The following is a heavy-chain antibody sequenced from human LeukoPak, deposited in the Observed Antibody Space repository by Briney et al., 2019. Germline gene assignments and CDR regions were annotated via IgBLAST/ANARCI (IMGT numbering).Heavy chain of an antibody. D-gene: IGHD3-3*01. Sequence: SETLSLTCAVYGGSFSGYQWSWIRQSPGKGLEWIGEINHRGSTNYNPSLKSRVTISVDTSKNQFSLKLSSVTAADTAVYYCARKAGLRFLEWLLYYHYYYYMDVWGKGTTVTVSS. CDR1: GGSFSGYQ. CDR3: ARKAGLRFLEWLLYYHYYYYMDV. J-gene: IGHJ6*03. V-gene: IGHV4-34*01. CDR2: INHRGST.